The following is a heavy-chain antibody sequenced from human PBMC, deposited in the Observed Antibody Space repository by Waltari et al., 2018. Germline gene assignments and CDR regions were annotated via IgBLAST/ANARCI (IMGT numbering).Heavy chain of an antibody. J-gene: IGHJ2*01. Sequence: QVQLQESGPGLAKPSETLSLTCTVSGGPISSYSWSWIRQPPGKGLEWIGYIYYSGSTNYNPSLKSRVTISVDTSKNQFSLKLSSVTAADTAVYYCARDRSQVVTPWWYFDLWGRGTLVTVSS. V-gene: IGHV4-59*01. D-gene: IGHD2-21*02. CDR2: IYYSGST. CDR1: GGPISSYS. CDR3: ARDRSQVVTPWWYFDL.